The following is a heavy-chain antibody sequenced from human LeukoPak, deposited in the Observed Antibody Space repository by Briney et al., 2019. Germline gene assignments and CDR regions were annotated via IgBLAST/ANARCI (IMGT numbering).Heavy chain of an antibody. CDR2: IYYSGST. V-gene: IGHV4-59*01. D-gene: IGHD3-3*02. Sequence: SETLSLTCTVSGGSISSYYCRWIRQPPGKGLEWIGYIYYSGSTNYNPSLKSRVTISVDTSKNQFSLKLSSVTAADTAVYYCARGLSNDAFDIWGQGTMVTVSS. CDR1: GGSISSYY. J-gene: IGHJ3*02. CDR3: ARGLSNDAFDI.